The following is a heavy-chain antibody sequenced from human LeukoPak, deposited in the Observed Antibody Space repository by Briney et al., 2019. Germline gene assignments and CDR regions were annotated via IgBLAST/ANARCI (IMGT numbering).Heavy chain of an antibody. CDR3: AKDSSVAGTVSFDY. J-gene: IGHJ4*02. D-gene: IGHD6-19*01. CDR1: GFTFSSYG. V-gene: IGHV3-30*18. Sequence: PGRSLRLSCAASGFTFSSYGMHWVRQAPGKGLEWVAVISYDGSNKYYADSVKGRFTISRDNSKNTLYLQMNSLRAEDTALYYCAKDSSVAGTVSFDYWGQGTLVTVSS. CDR2: ISYDGSNK.